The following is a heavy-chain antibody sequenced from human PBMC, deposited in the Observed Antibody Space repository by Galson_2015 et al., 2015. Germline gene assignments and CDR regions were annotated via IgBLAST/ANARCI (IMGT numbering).Heavy chain of an antibody. D-gene: IGHD3-10*01. CDR1: GFIFRNYW. CDR3: AREAIRGGEFDY. Sequence: SLRLSCAASGFIFRNYWMVWVRQTPEKGLEWVAQIRYDGSQTFYVDSVKGRFTISRDNAENSLYLQMNSLRADDTAVYYCAREAIRGGEFDYWGQGALVTVSS. V-gene: IGHV3-7*03. CDR2: IRYDGSQT. J-gene: IGHJ4*02.